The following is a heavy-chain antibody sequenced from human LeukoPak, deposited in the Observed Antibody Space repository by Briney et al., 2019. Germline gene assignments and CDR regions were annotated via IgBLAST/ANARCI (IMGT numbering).Heavy chain of an antibody. J-gene: IGHJ4*02. CDR3: AKPHFDY. Sequence: GGSLRLSCVASGFTFSSYGMHWVRQAPGKGLEWVALISYDGSNKYYADSVKGRFTISRDNSRNTLYLQMNSLRAEDTAVYYCAKPHFDYWGQGALVTVSS. V-gene: IGHV3-30*18. CDR1: GFTFSSYG. CDR2: ISYDGSNK.